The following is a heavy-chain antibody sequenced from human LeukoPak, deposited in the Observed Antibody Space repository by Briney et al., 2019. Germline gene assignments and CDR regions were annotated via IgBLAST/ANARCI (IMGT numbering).Heavy chain of an antibody. Sequence: ASVKVSCKASGGTFSSYAISWVRQAPGQGLEWMGGIIPIFGTANYAQKFQGRVTITADKSTSTAYMELSSLRSEDTEVYYCARGGFSKNLLSSGSYFVHWFDPWGQGTLVTVSS. D-gene: IGHD3-10*01. CDR2: IIPIFGTA. CDR3: ARGGFSKNLLSSGSYFVHWFDP. J-gene: IGHJ5*02. CDR1: GGTFSSYA. V-gene: IGHV1-69*06.